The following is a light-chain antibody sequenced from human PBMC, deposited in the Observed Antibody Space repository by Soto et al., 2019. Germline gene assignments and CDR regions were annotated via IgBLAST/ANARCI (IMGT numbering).Light chain of an antibody. CDR2: AAS. J-gene: IGKJ1*01. CDR3: QQSYSTPRT. Sequence: DIQMTQSPSSLSASVGDRVTITCRASQSISNYLNWYQQKPGKAPKLLIFAASSLQSGVPSRFSGGGSGTAFTLTISRLQPEDFATYYRQQSYSTPRTFGQGTNVEIK. V-gene: IGKV1-39*01. CDR1: QSISNY.